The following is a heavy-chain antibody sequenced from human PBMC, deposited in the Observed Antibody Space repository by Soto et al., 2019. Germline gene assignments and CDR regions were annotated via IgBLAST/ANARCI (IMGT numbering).Heavy chain of an antibody. D-gene: IGHD6-13*01. CDR1: GFTFSSYA. J-gene: IGHJ5*02. CDR2: ISGSGGST. V-gene: IGHV3-23*01. Sequence: GSLRLSCAASGFTFSSYAMSWVRQAPGKGLEWVSAISGSGGSTYYADSVKGRFTISRDNSKNTLYLQMNSLRAEDTAVYYCAKERFGDSSSHPAGWFDPWGQGTLVTVSS. CDR3: AKERFGDSSSHPAGWFDP.